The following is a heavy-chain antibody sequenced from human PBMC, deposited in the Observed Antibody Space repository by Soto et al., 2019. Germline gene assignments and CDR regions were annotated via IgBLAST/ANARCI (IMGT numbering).Heavy chain of an antibody. Sequence: QVQLVESGGGVVQPGRSLRLSCAASGFTFSSYGMHWVRQAPGKGLEWVAVISYDGSNKYYADSVKGRFTISRDNSKNTLYLQMNSLRAEDTAVYYCAKEGVEFGFDYWGKGTLVTVSS. CDR1: GFTFSSYG. D-gene: IGHD3-10*01. J-gene: IGHJ4*02. CDR3: AKEGVEFGFDY. V-gene: IGHV3-30*18. CDR2: ISYDGSNK.